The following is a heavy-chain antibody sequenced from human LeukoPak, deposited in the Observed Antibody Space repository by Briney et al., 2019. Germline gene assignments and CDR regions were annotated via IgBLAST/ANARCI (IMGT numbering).Heavy chain of an antibody. CDR3: ARGIAAAGILPTQYFQH. V-gene: IGHV3-30*04. CDR2: TSYDGSNK. J-gene: IGHJ1*01. Sequence: PGRSLRLSCAASGLTFSSYAMHWVRQAPGKGLEWVAVTSYDGSNKYYADSVKGRFTISRDNSKNTLYLQMDSLRAEDTAVYYCARGIAAAGILPTQYFQHWGQGTLVTVSS. D-gene: IGHD6-13*01. CDR1: GLTFSSYA.